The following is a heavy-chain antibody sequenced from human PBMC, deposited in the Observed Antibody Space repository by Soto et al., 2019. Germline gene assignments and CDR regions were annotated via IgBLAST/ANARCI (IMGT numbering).Heavy chain of an antibody. CDR3: TRGGVPYFDY. CDR2: ISYDGSER. CDR1: GVTFSNDG. Sequence: XGSLRLSCAASGVTFSNDGMHWVRQAPGKGLEWVAVISYDGSERYYGDSVKGRFTISRDDSKNTLFLQMNSLRPEDTAVYYCTRGGVPYFDYWGQGTLVTVSS. J-gene: IGHJ4*02. V-gene: IGHV3-30*03.